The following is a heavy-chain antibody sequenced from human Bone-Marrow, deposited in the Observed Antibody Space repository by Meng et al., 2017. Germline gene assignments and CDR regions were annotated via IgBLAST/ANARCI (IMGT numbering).Heavy chain of an antibody. J-gene: IGHJ6*02. CDR1: GGSISSSSYY. V-gene: IGHV4-31*03. CDR2: IYYSGST. D-gene: IGHD3-10*01. CDR3: ARSQYYYGSGKNIYYYGMDV. Sequence: SETLSLTCTVSGGSISSSSYYWGWIRQPPGKGLEWIGYIYYSGSTYYNPSLKSRVTISVDTSKNQFSLKLSSVTAADTAVYYCARSQYYYGSGKNIYYYGMDVWGQGTTVTVSS.